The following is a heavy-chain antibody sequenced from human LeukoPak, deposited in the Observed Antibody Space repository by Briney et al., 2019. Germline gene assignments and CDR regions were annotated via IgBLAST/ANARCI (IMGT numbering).Heavy chain of an antibody. J-gene: IGHJ4*02. D-gene: IGHD2-8*01. CDR1: GGSFSGYY. CDR3: ARGCTNGVCYNDY. Sequence: SETLSLTCAVYGGSFSGYYWSWIRQPPGKGLEWIGEINHSGSTNYNPSLKSRVTISVDTSKNQFSLKLSSVTAEDTAVYYCARGCTNGVCYNDYWGQGALVTVSS. CDR2: INHSGST. V-gene: IGHV4-34*01.